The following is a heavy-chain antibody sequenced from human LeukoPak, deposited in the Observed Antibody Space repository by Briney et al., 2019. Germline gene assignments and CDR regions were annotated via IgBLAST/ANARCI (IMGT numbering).Heavy chain of an antibody. CDR2: ISGSGGST. Sequence: PGGSLRLSCAASGFTFSSYAMSWVRQAPGKGLEWVSAISGSGGSTLYADSVKGRFTISRDNSKNTLYLHMNSLRAEDTAVYYCAKDRRSSSGWYDPFDYWGQGTLVTVSS. CDR3: AKDRRSSSGWYDPFDY. J-gene: IGHJ4*02. V-gene: IGHV3-23*01. CDR1: GFTFSSYA. D-gene: IGHD6-19*01.